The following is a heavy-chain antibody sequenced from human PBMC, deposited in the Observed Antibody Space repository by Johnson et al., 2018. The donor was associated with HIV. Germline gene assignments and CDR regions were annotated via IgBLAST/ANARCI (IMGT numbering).Heavy chain of an antibody. CDR1: GFTFSNHA. D-gene: IGHD3-3*01. CDR2: VAYDGSKK. Sequence: QVQLVESGGGVVQPGKSLRLSCAASGFTFSNHAIHWVRQAPGKGLEWVAIVAYDGSKKYYADSVKGRFTISRDNSKNTLYLQMNSLRAEDTAVYYCAKQLYDLNYDFWSGYPIWGQGTMVTVSS. J-gene: IGHJ3*02. V-gene: IGHV3-30*18. CDR3: AKQLYDLNYDFWSGYPI.